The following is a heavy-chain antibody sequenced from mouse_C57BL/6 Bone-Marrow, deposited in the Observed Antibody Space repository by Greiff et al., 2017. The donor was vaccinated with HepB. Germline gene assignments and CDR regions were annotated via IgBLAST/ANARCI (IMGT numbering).Heavy chain of an antibody. CDR1: GYAFSSSW. V-gene: IGHV1-82*01. D-gene: IGHD1-1*01. J-gene: IGHJ1*03. CDR2: IYPGDGDT. Sequence: QVQLQQSGPELVKPGASVKISCKASGYAFSSSWMNWVKQRPGTGLEWIGRIYPGDGDTNYNGKFKGKATLTADKSSSTAYMQLSSLTSEDSAVYFCAIKGIDYYGSSYGWYFDVWGTGTTVTVSS. CDR3: AIKGIDYYGSSYGWYFDV.